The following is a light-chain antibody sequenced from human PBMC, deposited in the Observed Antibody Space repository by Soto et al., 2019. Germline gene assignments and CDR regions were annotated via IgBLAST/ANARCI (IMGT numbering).Light chain of an antibody. V-gene: IGKV3-15*01. CDR2: GAS. Sequence: EIVMTQSPATLSVSQGERATLSCRASQSVSNNLAWYQQKPGQAPRLLIYGASTRATGIPARFSGSGSGTEFTLTISSLQSEDVAVYYCQQYNNWPPYTFGQGTKLEIK. CDR1: QSVSNN. J-gene: IGKJ2*01. CDR3: QQYNNWPPYT.